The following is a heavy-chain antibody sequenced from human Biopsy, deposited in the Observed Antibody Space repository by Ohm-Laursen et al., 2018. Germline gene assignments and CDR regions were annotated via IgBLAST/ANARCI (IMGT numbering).Heavy chain of an antibody. V-gene: IGHV4-34*01. CDR3: ARGKRGPVAIPRDNPNRIRGWFDP. CDR1: GGSFSNDY. D-gene: IGHD2-21*01. J-gene: IGHJ5*02. CDR2: VSHNGGT. Sequence: TLSLTCAVYGGSFSNDYWTWIRQSPGKGLEWIGDVSHNGGTNYNPSLKARVSISMDTSKNQYSLNLTSVTAADTALYYCARGKRGPVAIPRDNPNRIRGWFDPWGPGTLVTVSS.